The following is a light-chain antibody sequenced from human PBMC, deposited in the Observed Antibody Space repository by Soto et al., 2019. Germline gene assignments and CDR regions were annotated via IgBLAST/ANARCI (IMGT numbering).Light chain of an antibody. V-gene: IGKV3-20*01. Sequence: EIVLTQSPGSLSLSPGERATLSCRASQSVDSTFFAWYQKKPGQAPRLLIYGASKRATGVPDRFSGSGSGKDFTLTSSRLEPEEFAVYYCQQYTSSVTFGQGTKVEI. CDR2: GAS. J-gene: IGKJ1*01. CDR1: QSVDSTF. CDR3: QQYTSSVT.